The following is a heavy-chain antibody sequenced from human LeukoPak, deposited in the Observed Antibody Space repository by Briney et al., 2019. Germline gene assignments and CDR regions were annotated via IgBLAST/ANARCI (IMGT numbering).Heavy chain of an antibody. CDR1: GYTFTSYA. CDR2: INAGNGNT. D-gene: IGHD1-26*01. J-gene: IGHJ6*02. V-gene: IGHV1-3*01. Sequence: ASVKVSCKASGYTFTSYAMHWVRQAPGQRLEWMGWINAGNGNTKYSQKFQGRVTITRDTSASTAYMELSSLRSEDTAVYYCASGYSGSILKGPHYYGMDVWGQGTTVTVSS. CDR3: ASGYSGSILKGPHYYGMDV.